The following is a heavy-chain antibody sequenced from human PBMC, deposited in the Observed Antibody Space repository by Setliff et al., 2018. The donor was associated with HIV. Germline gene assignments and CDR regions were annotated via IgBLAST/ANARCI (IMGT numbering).Heavy chain of an antibody. V-gene: IGHV4-61*02. J-gene: IGHJ4*02. Sequence: SETLSLTCTVSGGSISSGSYFWTWIRQPAGKGLEWIGRIYTSGSTNYNPSLKSRVTISVDTSKNQFSLKLSSVTAADTAVYYCARGDPGYYDSSGYYYFDYWGQGTLVTVS. CDR2: IYTSGST. D-gene: IGHD3-22*01. CDR3: ARGDPGYYDSSGYYYFDY. CDR1: GGSISSGSYF.